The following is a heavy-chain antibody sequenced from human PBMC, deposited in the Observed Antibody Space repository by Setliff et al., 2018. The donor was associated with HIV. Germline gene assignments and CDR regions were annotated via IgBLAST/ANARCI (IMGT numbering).Heavy chain of an antibody. Sequence: SETLSLTCTVSGGSINSGHYYWSWIRHHPGKGLEWIGYIYYTGSTYFNPSLKSRITLSIDTSKNQFSPKLSSVTAADTAVYYCARQARYCSGGSCYRGRGYYFDYWGQGTLVTVSS. CDR1: GGSINSGHYY. CDR2: IYYTGST. J-gene: IGHJ4*02. V-gene: IGHV4-31*03. D-gene: IGHD2-15*01. CDR3: ARQARYCSGGSCYRGRGYYFDY.